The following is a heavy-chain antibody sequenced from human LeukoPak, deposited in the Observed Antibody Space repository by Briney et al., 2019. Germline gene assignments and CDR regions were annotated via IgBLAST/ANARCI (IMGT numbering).Heavy chain of an antibody. V-gene: IGHV4-4*07. J-gene: IGHJ4*02. CDR3: ARSSVGSGSNFDY. CDR1: GGSISSYY. CDR2: IYINGIT. D-gene: IGHD3-10*01. Sequence: SGTLSLTCTVPGGSISSYYWSWIRHPAGKGLEWIGRIYINGITNYNPSLKSRVTMSVDTSKNHFSLNLSSVTASDTAVYYCARSSVGSGSNFDYWGQGTLVTVSS.